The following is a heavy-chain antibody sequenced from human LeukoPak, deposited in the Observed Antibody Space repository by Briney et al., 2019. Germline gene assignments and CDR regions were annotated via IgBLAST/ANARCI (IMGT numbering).Heavy chain of an antibody. CDR3: ARGRFGPRFFDY. CDR2: IRTTAEGANYA. D-gene: IGHD3-16*01. V-gene: IGHV3-48*02. Sequence: GGSLRLPCATSGFSFTDYPMNWVRQAPGKGLEWISNIRTTAEGANYAYYADSVKGRVTISRDDGKNTLYLHMNSLRDEDTAVYFCARGRFGPRFFDYWGQGTLVTVSS. CDR1: GFSFTDYP. J-gene: IGHJ4*02.